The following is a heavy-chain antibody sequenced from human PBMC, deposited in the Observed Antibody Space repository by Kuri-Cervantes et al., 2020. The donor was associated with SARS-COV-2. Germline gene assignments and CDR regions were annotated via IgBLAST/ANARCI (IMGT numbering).Heavy chain of an antibody. V-gene: IGHV1-69*06. CDR3: ARESGSYPENWFDP. J-gene: IGHJ5*02. D-gene: IGHD1-26*01. Sequence: SVKVSCKASGGTFSSYAISWVRQAPGQGLEWMGGIIPIFGTANYAQKFQGRVTITADKSTSTAYMELGSLRSEDTAVYYCARESGSYPENWFDPWGQGTLVTVSS. CDR2: IIPIFGTA. CDR1: GGTFSSYA.